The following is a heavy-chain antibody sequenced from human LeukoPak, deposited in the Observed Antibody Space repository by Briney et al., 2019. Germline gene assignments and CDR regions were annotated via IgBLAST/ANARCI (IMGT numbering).Heavy chain of an antibody. V-gene: IGHV4-30-4*01. CDR2: IYYSGST. CDR1: GGSIGSGDYH. J-gene: IGHJ4*02. D-gene: IGHD3-16*01. CDR3: ARGVRY. Sequence: SQTLSLTCTVSGGSIGSGDYHCSWIRQPPGKGLEWVGSIYYSGSTYYNPSLKSRVAISVDTSKVQFSLKLSSVTAADTAVYYCARGVRYWGQGTLVTVSS.